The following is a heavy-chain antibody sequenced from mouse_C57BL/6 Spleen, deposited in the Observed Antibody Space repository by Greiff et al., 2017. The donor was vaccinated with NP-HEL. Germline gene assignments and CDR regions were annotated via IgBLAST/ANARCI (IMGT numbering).Heavy chain of an antibody. D-gene: IGHD1-1*01. Sequence: VQLQQPGAELVKPGASVKLSCKASGYTFTSYWMHWVKQRPGRGLEWIGRIDPNSGGTKYNEKFKSKATLTVDKPSSTAYMQLSSLTSEDSAVYYCARGAITTVVATNYFDYWGQGTTLTVSS. J-gene: IGHJ2*01. CDR1: GYTFTSYW. CDR3: ARGAITTVVATNYFDY. V-gene: IGHV1-72*01. CDR2: IDPNSGGT.